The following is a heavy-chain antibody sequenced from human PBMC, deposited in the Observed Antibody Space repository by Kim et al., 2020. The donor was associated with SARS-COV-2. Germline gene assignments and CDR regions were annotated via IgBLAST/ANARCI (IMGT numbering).Heavy chain of an antibody. V-gene: IGHV3-48*02. CDR1: GFIFNTYN. CDR3: ARTRTAYNWLEA. Sequence: GGSLRLSCAASGFIFNTYNMNWVRQSPGKGLEGVSWISSSGSPIYYADSVKGRFTISRANAKNSLYLQMSGLKDEDTAVYYCARTRTAYNWLEAWGQGTRFTVSS. CDR2: ISSSGSPI. J-gene: IGHJ5*02.